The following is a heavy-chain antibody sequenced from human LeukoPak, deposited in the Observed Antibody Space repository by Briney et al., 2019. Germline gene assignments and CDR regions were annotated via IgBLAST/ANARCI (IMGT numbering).Heavy chain of an antibody. CDR1: GFTFSSYA. CDR3: AKGISWYCSSTSCWGYFDY. V-gene: IGHV3-23*01. CDR2: ISGSGGST. D-gene: IGHD2-2*01. J-gene: IGHJ4*02. Sequence: GGSLSLSCAASGFTFSSYAMSWVRQAPGKGLEWVSAISGSGGSTYYADSVKGRFTISRDNSKNTLYLQMNSLRAEDTAVYYCAKGISWYCSSTSCWGYFDYWGQGTLVTVSS.